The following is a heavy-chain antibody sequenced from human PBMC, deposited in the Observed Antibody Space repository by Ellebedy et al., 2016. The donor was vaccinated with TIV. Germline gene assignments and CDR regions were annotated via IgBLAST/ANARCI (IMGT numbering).Heavy chain of an antibody. V-gene: IGHV3-7*01. CDR2: IKYDETSK. D-gene: IGHD1-26*01. CDR1: GFSFSTSY. Sequence: GESLKISCAASGFSFSTSYMAWVRQALGKGLEWVANIKYDETSKNYVASVKGRFTISRDNAKNSLYLQMDSLRAEDTAVYYCATLTGGGYGKYYFDYWGQGTLVTVSS. J-gene: IGHJ4*02. CDR3: ATLTGGGYGKYYFDY.